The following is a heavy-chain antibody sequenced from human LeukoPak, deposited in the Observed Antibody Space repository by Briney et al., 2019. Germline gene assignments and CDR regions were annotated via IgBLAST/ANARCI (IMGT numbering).Heavy chain of an antibody. D-gene: IGHD2/OR15-2a*01. CDR2: ISSDGSNK. CDR3: AKRYCSSSTCYWVAFDI. J-gene: IGHJ3*02. Sequence: PGGSLRLSCAASGFTFSSYAMHWVRQAPGKGLEWVAVISSDGSNKYYADSVKGRFTISRDNSKNTLFLQIHSLRAEDTALYYCAKRYCSSSTCYWVAFDIWGQGTMVTVSS. CDR1: GFTFSSYA. V-gene: IGHV3-30-3*01.